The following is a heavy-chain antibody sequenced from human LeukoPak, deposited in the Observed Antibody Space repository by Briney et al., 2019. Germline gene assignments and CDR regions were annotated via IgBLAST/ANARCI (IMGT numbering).Heavy chain of an antibody. CDR3: AKGRAIFGVADYYYMDV. CDR2: ISGSGGST. J-gene: IGHJ6*03. CDR1: GFSSSSYA. Sequence: GGSPRLSCAASGFSSSSYAMNWVRQAPGEGLEWGSAISGSGGSTYYADSVKGRFTISRDNSKNTLYLQMNSLRAEDTAVYYCAKGRAIFGVADYYYMDVWGKGATVTVSS. D-gene: IGHD3-3*01. V-gene: IGHV3-23*01.